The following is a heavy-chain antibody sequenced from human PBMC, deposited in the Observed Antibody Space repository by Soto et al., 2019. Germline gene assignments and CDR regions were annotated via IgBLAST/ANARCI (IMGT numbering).Heavy chain of an antibody. CDR2: IWYDGSNK. CDR3: ARDNIGDYYDSSGFDY. D-gene: IGHD3-22*01. V-gene: IGHV3-33*01. CDR1: GLTFSSYG. Sequence: SLRLSCAASGLTFSSYGMHWVRQAPGKGLEWVAVIWYDGSNKYYADSVKGRFTISRDNSKNTLYLQMNSLRAEDTAVYYCARDNIGDYYDSSGFDYWGQGTLVTVSS. J-gene: IGHJ4*02.